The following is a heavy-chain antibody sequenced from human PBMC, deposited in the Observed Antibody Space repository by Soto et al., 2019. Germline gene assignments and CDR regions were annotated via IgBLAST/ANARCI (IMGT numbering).Heavy chain of an antibody. D-gene: IGHD5-18*01. CDR3: ARDGRSYGLSYFDY. CDR1: GFTFSSYG. J-gene: IGHJ4*02. V-gene: IGHV3-33*01. Sequence: GGSLRLSCAASGFTFSSYGMHWVRQAPGKGLEWVAVIWYDGSNKYYADSVKGRFTISRDNSKNTLYLQMNSLRAEDTAVYYCARDGRSYGLSYFDYWGQGTLVTVSS. CDR2: IWYDGSNK.